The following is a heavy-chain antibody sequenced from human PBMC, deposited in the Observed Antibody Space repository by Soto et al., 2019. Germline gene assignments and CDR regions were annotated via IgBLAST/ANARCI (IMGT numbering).Heavy chain of an antibody. Sequence: QVQLVQSGAEVKKPGSSVKVSCKASGGTFDNYAITWVRQAPGQGLEWMAGIIPMLDSANYAEKFQDRVTITADESTSTAYMEVSSLRSEDTAGYYCARTYHYDGAGKTYFYYGMDVWGQGTTVTVSS. CDR3: ARTYHYDGAGKTYFYYGMDV. CDR1: GGTFDNYA. J-gene: IGHJ6*02. V-gene: IGHV1-69*12. CDR2: IIPMLDSA. D-gene: IGHD3-22*01.